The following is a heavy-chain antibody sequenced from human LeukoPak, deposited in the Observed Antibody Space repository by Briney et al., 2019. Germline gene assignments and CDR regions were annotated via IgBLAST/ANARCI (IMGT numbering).Heavy chain of an antibody. CDR3: ARFPPDYYDSSGPFDY. CDR2: IYYSGST. D-gene: IGHD3-22*01. CDR1: GGSISSGDYY. V-gene: IGHV4-30-4*01. J-gene: IGHJ4*02. Sequence: PSETLSLTCTVSGGSISSGDYYWSWIRQPPGKGLEWIGCIYYSGSTYYNPSLKSRVTISVDTSKNQFSLKLSSVTAADTAVYYCARFPPDYYDSSGPFDYWGQGTLVTVSS.